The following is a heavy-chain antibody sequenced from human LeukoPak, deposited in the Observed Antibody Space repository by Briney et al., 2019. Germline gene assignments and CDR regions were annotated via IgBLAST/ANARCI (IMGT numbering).Heavy chain of an antibody. J-gene: IGHJ4*02. CDR3: AKDLSSRVATIDY. Sequence: GGSLRLSCAASVFIFTSFGMHWVRQAPGKGLEWVAVISYDASNEYYADSVKGRFTISRDNSKNTLDLQMNSLRAEDTAVYYCAKDLSSRVATIDYWGQGTLVTVSS. CDR1: VFIFTSFG. D-gene: IGHD5-12*01. CDR2: ISYDASNE. V-gene: IGHV3-30*18.